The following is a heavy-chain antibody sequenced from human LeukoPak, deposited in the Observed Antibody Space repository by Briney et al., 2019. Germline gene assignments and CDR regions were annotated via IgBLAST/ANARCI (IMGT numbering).Heavy chain of an antibody. V-gene: IGHV1-18*01. CDR1: GYTFISYG. CDR2: ISVYNNNT. CDR3: ARDTIGGIGSSAI. Sequence: ASVKVSCKASGYTFISYGISWVRQAPGQGLEWMGWISVYNNNTKYAQKVQDRVTMTTGTSTSTAYMELRSLRSDDTAVYYCARDTIGGIGSSAIWGQGTMVTVSS. D-gene: IGHD3-10*01. J-gene: IGHJ3*02.